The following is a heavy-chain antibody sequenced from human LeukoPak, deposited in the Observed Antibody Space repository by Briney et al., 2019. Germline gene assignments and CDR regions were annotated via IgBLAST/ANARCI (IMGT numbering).Heavy chain of an antibody. CDR3: ARAYGYVFGY. CDR2: IYYSGST. D-gene: IGHD5-18*01. V-gene: IGHV4-59*01. CDR1: GGSISSYY. J-gene: IGHJ4*02. Sequence: SETLSLTCTVSGGSISSYYWSWIRQPPGKGLEWIGYIYYSGSTNYNPSLKSRVTISEDTSKNQFSLKLSSATAADTAVYYCARAYGYVFGYWGQGTLVTVSS.